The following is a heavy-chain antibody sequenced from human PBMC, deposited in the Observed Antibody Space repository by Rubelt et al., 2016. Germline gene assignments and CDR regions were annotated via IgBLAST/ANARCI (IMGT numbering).Heavy chain of an antibody. D-gene: IGHD1-1*01. V-gene: IGHV4-59*01. CDR3: VTTENFYGFDV. J-gene: IGHJ3*01. Sequence: QVQLQESGPGLVKPSETLSLTCTVSGAPIGGYYWTWIRQPPGKGLEWIGYIYYSGSTNYNPSLKSRVTISVDTSKNQFSLKLSSVTAAVTAVYYCVTTENFYGFDVWGQGTMVIVSS. CDR2: IYYSGST. CDR1: GAPIGGYY.